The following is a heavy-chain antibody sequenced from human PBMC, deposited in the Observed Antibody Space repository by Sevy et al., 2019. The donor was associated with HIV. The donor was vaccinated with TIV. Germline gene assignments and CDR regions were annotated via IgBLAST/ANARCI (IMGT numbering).Heavy chain of an antibody. D-gene: IGHD3-16*01. CDR3: ARGGGNYGGDY. Sequence: SETLSLTCAVYGGSFSGYYWNWIRQPPGKGLEWIGEINHGGTTNYNPSLKSRFTISIDTSRNQFSLKLSSVTAAEPAVYYCARGGGNYGGDYWGQGALVTVSS. CDR1: GGSFSGYY. J-gene: IGHJ4*02. V-gene: IGHV4-34*01. CDR2: INHGGTT.